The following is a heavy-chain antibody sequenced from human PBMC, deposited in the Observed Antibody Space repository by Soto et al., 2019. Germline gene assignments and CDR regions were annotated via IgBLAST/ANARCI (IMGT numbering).Heavy chain of an antibody. CDR2: INPNSGGT. CDR3: ATIIVGANYGMDV. CDR1: GYTFTGYY. V-gene: IGHV1-2*02. D-gene: IGHD1-26*01. Sequence: ASVKVSCKASGYTFTGYYMHWVRQAPGQGLEWMGWINPNSGGTNYAQKFQGRVTMTEDTSTDTAYMELSSLRSEDTAVYYCATIIVGANYGMDVWGQGTTVTVSS. J-gene: IGHJ6*02.